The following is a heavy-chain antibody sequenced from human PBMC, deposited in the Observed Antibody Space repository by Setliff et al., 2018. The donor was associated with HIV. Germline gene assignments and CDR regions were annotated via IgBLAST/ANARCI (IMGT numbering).Heavy chain of an antibody. V-gene: IGHV1-69*13. D-gene: IGHD3-22*01. Sequence: SVKVSCKASGGTFSNYAFTWVRQAPGQGLEWMGGIIPIFDTANYAQKFQGRVSITADESTSTAYMELSSLRSEDTAVYYCARGGVYYYDSSGWSMDYWGQGTLVTVS. CDR3: ARGGVYYYDSSGWSMDY. J-gene: IGHJ4*02. CDR1: GGTFSNYA. CDR2: IIPIFDTA.